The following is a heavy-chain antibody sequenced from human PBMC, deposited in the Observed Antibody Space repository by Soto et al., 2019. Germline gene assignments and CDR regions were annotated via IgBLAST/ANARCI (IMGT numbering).Heavy chain of an antibody. CDR2: ITQDGSAK. V-gene: IGHV3-7*01. J-gene: IGHJ4*02. CDR3: ATSSAAPGTD. Sequence: EVQLVESGGGLVQPGGSLRLSCAASGFTFSTYWMSWVRKAPGKGLEWVGNITQDGSAKYSVGSVKGRFTISRDNAKKSLYLEMNNLRVEDTAMYYCATSSAAPGTDWGKGTLVTVSS. D-gene: IGHD2-2*01. CDR1: GFTFSTYW.